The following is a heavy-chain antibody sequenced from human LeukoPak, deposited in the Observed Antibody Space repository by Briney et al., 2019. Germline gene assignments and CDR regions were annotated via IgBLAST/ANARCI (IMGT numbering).Heavy chain of an antibody. J-gene: IGHJ3*02. CDR1: GFTFSDYY. CDR3: ARGILLHDAFDI. Sequence: GGSLRLSCAASGFTFSDYYMSWIRRAPGKGLEWVSYISSSGSTIYYADSVKGRFTISRDNAKNSLHLQMNSLRAEDTAVYYCARGILLHDAFDIWGQGTMVTVSS. D-gene: IGHD3-22*01. V-gene: IGHV3-11*01. CDR2: ISSSGSTI.